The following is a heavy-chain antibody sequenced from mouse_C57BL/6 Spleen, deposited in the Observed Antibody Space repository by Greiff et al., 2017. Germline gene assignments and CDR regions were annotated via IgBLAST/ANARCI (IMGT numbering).Heavy chain of an antibody. Sequence: EVQVVESGGDLVKPGGSLKLSCAASGFTFSSYGMSWVRQTPDKRLEWVATISSGGSYTYYPDSVKGRFTISRDNAKNTLYLQMSSLKSEDTAMYYCARQGYYGTLWYFDVWGTGTTVTVSS. J-gene: IGHJ1*03. D-gene: IGHD1-1*01. CDR3: ARQGYYGTLWYFDV. CDR1: GFTFSSYG. CDR2: ISSGGSYT. V-gene: IGHV5-6*01.